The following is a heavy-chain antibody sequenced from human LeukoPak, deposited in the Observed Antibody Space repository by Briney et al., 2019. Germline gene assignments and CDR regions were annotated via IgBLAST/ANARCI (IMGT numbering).Heavy chain of an antibody. V-gene: IGHV4-59*11. CDR3: AVGGYSSSWYTFDY. Sequence: PETLSLTCTVSGGSISSHFWSWIRQPPGKGLEWIGYISYSGSTKYNPSLKSRVTISVDTSKNQFSLKLNSVTAADTAVYYCAVGGYSSSWYTFDYWGQGTLVTVSS. J-gene: IGHJ4*02. CDR2: ISYSGST. CDR1: GGSISSHF. D-gene: IGHD6-13*01.